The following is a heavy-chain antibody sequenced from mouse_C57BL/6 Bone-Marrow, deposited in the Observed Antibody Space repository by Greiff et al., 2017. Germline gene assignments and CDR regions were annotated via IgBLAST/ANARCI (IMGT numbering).Heavy chain of an antibody. CDR1: GYSITSGYY. Sequence: EVKVEESGPGLVKPSQSLSLTCSVTGYSITSGYYWNWIRQFPGNKLEWMGYISYDGSNNYNPSLKNRISITRDTSKNQFFLKLNSVTTEDTATYYCAREGTTVVGDYWGQGTTLTVSS. V-gene: IGHV3-6*01. D-gene: IGHD1-1*01. CDR3: AREGTTVVGDY. CDR2: ISYDGSN. J-gene: IGHJ2*01.